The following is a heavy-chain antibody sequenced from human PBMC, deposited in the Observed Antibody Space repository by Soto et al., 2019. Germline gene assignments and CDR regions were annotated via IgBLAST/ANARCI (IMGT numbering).Heavy chain of an antibody. J-gene: IGHJ4*02. CDR1: GFTFSSYG. CDR2: IRYDGSNK. CDR3: ASDPLDGF. D-gene: IGHD1-1*01. Sequence: QVQLVESGGGVVQPGRSLRLSCAASGFTFSSYGMHWVRQAPGKGLEWVAVIRYDGSNKYYADSVKGRFTISRDNSKNTLYLQMNSLRAEDTAVYYCASDPLDGFWGQGTLVTVSS. V-gene: IGHV3-33*01.